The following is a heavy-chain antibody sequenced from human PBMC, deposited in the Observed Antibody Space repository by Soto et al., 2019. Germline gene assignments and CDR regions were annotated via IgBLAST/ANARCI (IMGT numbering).Heavy chain of an antibody. Sequence: PGGSLRLSCAASGFTFSSYSMNWVRQAPGKGLEWVSYISSSSSTIHYSDSVKGRFTISRDNAKNSLYLQMNSLRAEDTAVYYCARDQGITTFGVYSMYYYGMDVWGQGTTVTVSS. CDR1: GFTFSSYS. D-gene: IGHD3-3*01. J-gene: IGHJ6*02. CDR2: ISSSSSTI. CDR3: ARDQGITTFGVYSMYYYGMDV. V-gene: IGHV3-48*01.